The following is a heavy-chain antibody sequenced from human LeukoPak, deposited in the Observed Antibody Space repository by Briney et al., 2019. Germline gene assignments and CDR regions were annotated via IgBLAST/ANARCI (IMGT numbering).Heavy chain of an antibody. Sequence: SETLSLTCSVSGASITTTNFWWTWNRPSPGRGLEWIGYIHDRGSDKYNPALESRATLSVDTSKNQFSLKLNSVTAADTAVYYCARYGLVEFRNAFQYWGQGILVSVSS. J-gene: IGHJ1*01. V-gene: IGHV4-61*01. CDR1: GASITTTNFW. D-gene: IGHD6-6*01. CDR3: ARYGLVEFRNAFQY. CDR2: IHDRGSD.